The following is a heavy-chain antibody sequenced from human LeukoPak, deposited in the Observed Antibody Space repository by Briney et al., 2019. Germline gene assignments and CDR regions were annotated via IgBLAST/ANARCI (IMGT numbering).Heavy chain of an antibody. J-gene: IGHJ5*02. D-gene: IGHD6-19*01. CDR3: ARGVSSGWYNWFDP. Sequence: PSQTLSLTCTVSGGSISSGSYYWSWIRQPAGKGLEWIGRIYTSGSTNYNPSLKSRVTISVDTSKNQFSLKLSSVTAADTAVYSCARGVSSGWYNWFDPWGQGTLVTVSS. CDR1: GGSISSGSYY. V-gene: IGHV4-61*02. CDR2: IYTSGST.